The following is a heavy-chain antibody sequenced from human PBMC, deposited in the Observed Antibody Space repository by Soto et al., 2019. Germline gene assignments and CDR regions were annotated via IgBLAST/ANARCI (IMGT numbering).Heavy chain of an antibody. J-gene: IGHJ4*02. D-gene: IGHD2-21*01. CDR3: ANVPIWCGGSSCYTEGFDS. CDR1: GFVFSDYA. V-gene: IGHV3-23*01. CDR2: ISAGGVDT. Sequence: LRLSCVASGFVFSDYAMSWVRQAPGKGLEWVSAISAGGVDTYYADSVKGRFTVSRANSKNTLYLQMNSLRAEDTAIYYCANVPIWCGGSSCYTEGFDSWGQGTLVTVSS.